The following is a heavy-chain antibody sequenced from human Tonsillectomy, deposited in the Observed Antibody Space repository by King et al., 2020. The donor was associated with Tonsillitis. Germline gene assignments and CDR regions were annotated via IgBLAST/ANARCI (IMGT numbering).Heavy chain of an antibody. J-gene: IGHJ6*02. CDR3: ARTGSGSHYGGGYYYSGMDV. CDR1: GFSFSSYW. CDR2: INSDGSYT. Sequence: VQLVESGGGLVQPGGSLRLSCAASGFSFSSYWMHWVRQAPGKGLVWVSRINSDGSYTIYADPVKGRFTISRDNAKNTLYLHMNSLRAEDSAVYYCARTGSGSHYGGGYYYSGMDVWGQGTTVTVSS. V-gene: IGHV3-74*01. D-gene: IGHD1-26*01.